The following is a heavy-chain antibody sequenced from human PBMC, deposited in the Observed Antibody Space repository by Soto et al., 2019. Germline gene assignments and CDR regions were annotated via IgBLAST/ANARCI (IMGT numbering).Heavy chain of an antibody. CDR3: ARHEDCGGDCYSPFFDY. V-gene: IGHV5-10-1*01. D-gene: IGHD2-21*02. Sequence: GESLKISCKGSGYSFTSYWISWVRQMPGKGLEWMGRIDPSDSYTNYSPSFQGHVTISADKSISTAYLQWSSLKASDTAMYYCARHEDCGGDCYSPFFDYWGQGTLVTVSS. J-gene: IGHJ4*02. CDR1: GYSFTSYW. CDR2: IDPSDSYT.